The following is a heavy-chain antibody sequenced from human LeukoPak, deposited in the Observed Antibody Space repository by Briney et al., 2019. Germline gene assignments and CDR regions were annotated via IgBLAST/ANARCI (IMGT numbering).Heavy chain of an antibody. V-gene: IGHV4-59*08. Sequence: SETLSLTCTVSGGSISSYYWSWIRQPPGKGLEWIGYIYYSGSTNYNPSLKSRVTISIDTSKNQFSLRLNSVTATDTAVYYCARLNKPGWFDPWGQGTLVTVSS. D-gene: IGHD1-14*01. CDR2: IYYSGST. J-gene: IGHJ5*02. CDR1: GGSISSYY. CDR3: ARLNKPGWFDP.